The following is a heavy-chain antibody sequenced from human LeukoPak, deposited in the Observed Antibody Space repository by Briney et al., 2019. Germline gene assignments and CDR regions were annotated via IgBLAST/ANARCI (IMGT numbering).Heavy chain of an antibody. V-gene: IGHV4-30-4*01. CDR1: GGSISSGDYY. CDR2: IYYSGST. Sequence: SETLSLTCTVSGGSISSGDYYWSWIRQPPGKGLEWVGYIYYSGSTYYNPSLKSRVTISVDTSKNQFSLKLSSVTAADTAVYYCARGGPDYGMDVWGQGTTATVSS. CDR3: ARGGPDYGMDV. D-gene: IGHD2-2*01. J-gene: IGHJ6*02.